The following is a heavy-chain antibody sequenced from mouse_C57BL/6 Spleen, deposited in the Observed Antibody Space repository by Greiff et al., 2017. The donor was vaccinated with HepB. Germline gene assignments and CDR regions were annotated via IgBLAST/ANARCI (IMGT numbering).Heavy chain of an antibody. V-gene: IGHV1-76*01. CDR2: IYPGSGNT. CDR3: ASDLSYAMDY. J-gene: IGHJ4*01. D-gene: IGHD2-3*01. Sequence: LQESGAELVRPGASVKLSCKASGYTFTDYYIHWVKQRPGQGLEWIARIYPGSGNTYYNEKFKGKATLTAEKSSSTAYMQLSSLASEDSAVYFSASDLSYAMDYWGQGTSVTVSS. CDR1: GYTFTDYY.